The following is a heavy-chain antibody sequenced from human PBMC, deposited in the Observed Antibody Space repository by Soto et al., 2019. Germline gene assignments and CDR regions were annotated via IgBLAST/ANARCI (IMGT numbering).Heavy chain of an antibody. CDR3: ARAPLPWQPVLDYYYYGMDV. Sequence: SETLSLTCAVYGGSFSGYYWSWIRQPPGKGLEWIGEINHSGSTNYNPSLKSRVTISVDTSKNQFSLKLNSVTPADTAVYYCARAPLPWQPVLDYYYYGMDVWGQGTTVTVSS. CDR2: INHSGST. CDR1: GGSFSGYY. J-gene: IGHJ6*02. D-gene: IGHD6-13*01. V-gene: IGHV4-34*01.